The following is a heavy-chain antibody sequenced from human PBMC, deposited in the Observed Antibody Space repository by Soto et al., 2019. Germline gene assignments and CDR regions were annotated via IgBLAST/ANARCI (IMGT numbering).Heavy chain of an antibody. J-gene: IGHJ4*02. Sequence: EWLRGVGTASGCTCCSYAMSKVRQAPGKGLEWVSAISGSGGSTYYADSEKGRFTISRDNSKNTLYLQMNSLRAEDTAVYYCAKSDRSSGWPYYFAYCGQGTQLTGPS. V-gene: IGHV3-23*01. D-gene: IGHD6-19*01. CDR1: GCTCCSYA. CDR3: AKSDRSSGWPYYFAY. CDR2: ISGSGGST.